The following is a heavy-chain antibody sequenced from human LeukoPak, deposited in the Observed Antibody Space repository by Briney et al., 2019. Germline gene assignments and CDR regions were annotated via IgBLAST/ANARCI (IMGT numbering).Heavy chain of an antibody. CDR1: GGSFSGYY. CDR2: INHSGNT. Sequence: PSETLSLTCAVYGGSFSGYYWSWIRQPPGKGLEWIGEINHSGNTNYNPSLKSRVTISVDTSKNQFSLKLSSVTAADTAVYYCARGDLLTGYYSWFDPWGQGTLVTVSS. J-gene: IGHJ5*02. V-gene: IGHV4-34*01. CDR3: ARGDLLTGYYSWFDP. D-gene: IGHD3-9*01.